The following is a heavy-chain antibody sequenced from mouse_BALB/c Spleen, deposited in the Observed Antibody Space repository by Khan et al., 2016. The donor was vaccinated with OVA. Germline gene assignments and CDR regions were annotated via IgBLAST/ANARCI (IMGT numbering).Heavy chain of an antibody. V-gene: IGHV9-1*02. CDR2: INTYTGEP. J-gene: IGHJ1*01. CDR1: AYTFTNYG. CDR3: ARGASYWYFDV. Sequence: QIQLVQSGPELKKPGETVKISCKASAYTFTNYGMNWVKQAPGKGLQWMGWINTYTGEPTYNDYFKGRIAFSLETSAGTAYLQIYVLKNEDMATYCGARGASYWYFDVWGAGTTVTVSS.